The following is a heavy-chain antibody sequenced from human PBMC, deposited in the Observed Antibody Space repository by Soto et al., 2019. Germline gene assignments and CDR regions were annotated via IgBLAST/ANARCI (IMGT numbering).Heavy chain of an antibody. CDR3: ARYSQRDYDFWSGYQYYYYYGMDV. Sequence: SETLSLTCTVSGGSISSYYWSWIRQPPGKGLEWIGYIYYSGSTNYNPSLKSRVTISVDTSKNQFSLKLSSVTAADTAVYYCARYSQRDYDFWSGYQYYYYYGMDVWGQGTTVTVS. V-gene: IGHV4-59*01. J-gene: IGHJ6*02. CDR2: IYYSGST. CDR1: GGSISSYY. D-gene: IGHD3-3*01.